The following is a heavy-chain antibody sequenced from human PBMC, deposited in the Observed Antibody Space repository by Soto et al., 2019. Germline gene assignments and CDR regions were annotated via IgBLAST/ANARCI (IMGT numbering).Heavy chain of an antibody. CDR3: AKDIWGTNYYFDY. CDR1: GFTFSSYG. Sequence: ESGGGVVQPGRSLRLSCEASGFTFSSYGMHWVRQAPGTGLEWVAVISYDGSNTYYADSVKGRFTISRDNSKNTLCLQMNSLRAEDTAVYYCAKDIWGTNYYFDYWGRGTLVTVSS. D-gene: IGHD3-16*01. V-gene: IGHV3-30*18. J-gene: IGHJ4*02. CDR2: ISYDGSNT.